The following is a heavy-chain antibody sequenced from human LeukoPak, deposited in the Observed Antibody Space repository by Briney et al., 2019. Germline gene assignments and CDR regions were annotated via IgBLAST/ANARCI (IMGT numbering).Heavy chain of an antibody. CDR2: ISSSSSYI. J-gene: IGHJ3*02. V-gene: IGHV3-21*01. CDR1: GFTFSSYS. D-gene: IGHD5-18*01. CDR3: ARDPVDTARDDAFDI. Sequence: GGSLRLSCAASGFTFSSYSMNWVRQAPGKGLEWVSSISSSSSYIYYADSVKGRFTISRDNAKNSLYLQMNSLRAEDTAVYYCARDPVDTARDDAFDIWGQGTMVTVSS.